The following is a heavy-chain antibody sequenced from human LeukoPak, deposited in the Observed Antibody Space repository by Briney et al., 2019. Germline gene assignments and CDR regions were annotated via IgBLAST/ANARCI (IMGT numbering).Heavy chain of an antibody. J-gene: IGHJ4*02. V-gene: IGHV3-7*01. CDR3: ARQPIYEAYFDF. CDR1: GFPFDRYW. CDR2: IKHDGSEK. D-gene: IGHD3-16*01. Sequence: GGSLRLSCVASGFPFDRYWMSWVRQAPGKGLEWVANIKHDGSEKNFVDSVKGRFTISRDNAENSLFLQMHSLRADDTAVYFCARQPIYEAYFDFWGQGTLVTVSS.